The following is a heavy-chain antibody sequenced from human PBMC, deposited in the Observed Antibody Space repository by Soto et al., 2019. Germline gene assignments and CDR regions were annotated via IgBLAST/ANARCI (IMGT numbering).Heavy chain of an antibody. CDR3: ARAERGVVVTAVDAFDI. D-gene: IGHD2-21*02. J-gene: IGHJ3*02. Sequence: QVQLQESGPGLVKPLQTLSLTCTVSGGSISSGGYYWSWIRQHPGKGLEWIGYIYYSGSTYYNPSLKSRVTISVDTSKNQFSLKLSSVTAADTAVYYCARAERGVVVTAVDAFDIWGQGTMVTVSS. CDR1: GGSISSGGYY. V-gene: IGHV4-31*03. CDR2: IYYSGST.